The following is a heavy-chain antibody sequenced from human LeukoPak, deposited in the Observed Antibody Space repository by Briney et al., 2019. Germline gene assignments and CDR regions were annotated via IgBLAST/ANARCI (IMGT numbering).Heavy chain of an antibody. Sequence: GASVKVSCKASGYTFTGYYMHWVRQAPGQGLEWMGWINPNSGGTNYAQKFQGRVTMTRDTSISTAYMELSRLRSDDTAVYYCARDLNLRGSPHSSLDSYWGQGTLVTVSS. D-gene: IGHD5-12*01. CDR2: INPNSGGT. J-gene: IGHJ4*02. V-gene: IGHV1-2*02. CDR1: GYTFTGYY. CDR3: ARDLNLRGSPHSSLDSY.